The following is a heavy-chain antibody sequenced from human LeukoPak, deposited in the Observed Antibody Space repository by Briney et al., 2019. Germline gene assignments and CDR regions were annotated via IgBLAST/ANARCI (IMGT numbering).Heavy chain of an antibody. V-gene: IGHV1-24*01. J-gene: IGHJ4*02. CDR2: FDPEDGET. CDR3: ATDLYSSSMLDY. CDR1: GYTLTELS. Sequence: ASVKVSCKVSGYTLTELSMHWVRQAPGKGLEWMGGFDPEDGETIYAQKFQGRVTMTEDTSTDTAYMELSSLRSEDTAVYYCATDLYSSSMLDYWGQGTLVTVSS. D-gene: IGHD6-6*01.